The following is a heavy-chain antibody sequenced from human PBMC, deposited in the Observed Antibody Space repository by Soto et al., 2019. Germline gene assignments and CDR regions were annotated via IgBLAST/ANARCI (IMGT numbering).Heavy chain of an antibody. Sequence: SETLSLTCTGSGGSISKYYCIWIRQPPGKGLEWIGYISNSGSTHYIPSLESRVTISVDSSKNLFPLRLSSVTAADTAVYYCARHIPRAGTAFPYWGQATLVT. J-gene: IGHJ4*02. CDR2: ISNSGST. CDR3: ARHIPRAGTAFPY. CDR1: GGSISKYY. D-gene: IGHD6-19*01. V-gene: IGHV4-59*08.